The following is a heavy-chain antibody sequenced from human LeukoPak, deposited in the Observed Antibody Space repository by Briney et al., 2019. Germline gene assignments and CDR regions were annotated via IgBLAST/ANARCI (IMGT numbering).Heavy chain of an antibody. J-gene: IGHJ4*02. CDR3: ASGPRTNYGSLRDYCFDY. CDR2: INPNSGGT. D-gene: IGHD3-10*01. Sequence: GASVKVSCKTSGCTFIGYYLHWLRQAPGQGLDWVGWINPNSGGTNYAQKFQGRVTMTRDTSISTAYMELSSLRSDDTAVFYCASGPRTNYGSLRDYCFDYWGQGTLVTVSS. CDR1: GCTFIGYY. V-gene: IGHV1-2*02.